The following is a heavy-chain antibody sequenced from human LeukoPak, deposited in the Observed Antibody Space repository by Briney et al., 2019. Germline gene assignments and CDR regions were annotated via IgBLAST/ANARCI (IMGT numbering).Heavy chain of an antibody. J-gene: IGHJ4*02. CDR2: ISYDGSNK. V-gene: IGHV3-30*18. CDR1: GFTFSSYG. CDR3: AKDFRGIPTIDY. D-gene: IGHD3-10*01. Sequence: GGSLRLSCAASGFTFSSYGMHWVRQAPGKGLEWVAVISYDGSNKYYADSVKGRFTISRDNSKNTLYLQMNSLRAEDTAVYYCAKDFRGIPTIDYWGQGTLVTVSS.